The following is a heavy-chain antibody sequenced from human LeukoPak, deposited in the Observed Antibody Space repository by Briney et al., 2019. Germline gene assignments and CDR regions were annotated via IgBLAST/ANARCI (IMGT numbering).Heavy chain of an antibody. V-gene: IGHV1-18*01. D-gene: IGHD7-27*01. CDR1: GYIFFNYG. CDR2: ISGHSGNT. CDR3: ARDFAWGSGGAPIDDNWLDP. J-gene: IGHJ5*02. Sequence: ASVKVSCKASGYIFFNYGITWVRQAPGHGLEWMGWISGHSGNTNYAQKFQDRATMTTDASTSTAYMELRSLRFDDTAVYYCARDFAWGSGGAPIDDNWLDPWGQGILVTVSS.